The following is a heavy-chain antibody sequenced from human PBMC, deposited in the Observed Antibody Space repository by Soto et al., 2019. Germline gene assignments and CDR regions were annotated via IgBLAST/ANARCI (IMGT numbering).Heavy chain of an antibody. V-gene: IGHV3-74*01. CDR1: GFPFSSYW. Sequence: EVQLVESGGDSVQPGGSLRLSCAASGFPFSSYWMHWVRHTPGKGLEWVSRISGEGTTINYADSVTGRFTVSGDNAKNTLSLQMSGLGAEDTAVYYCAREYYGLLTGYYNDHWGQGTLVSVSS. CDR2: ISGEGTTI. J-gene: IGHJ4*02. CDR3: AREYYGLLTGYYNDH. D-gene: IGHD3-9*01.